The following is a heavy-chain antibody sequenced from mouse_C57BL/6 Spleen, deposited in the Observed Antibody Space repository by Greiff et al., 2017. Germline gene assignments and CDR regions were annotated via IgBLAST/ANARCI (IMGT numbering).Heavy chain of an antibody. J-gene: IGHJ2*01. CDR1: GYSFTDYN. CDR3: ARESLSVVASDYFDY. V-gene: IGHV1-39*01. Sequence: EVKLMESGPELVKPGASVKISCKASGYSFTDYNMNWVKQSNGKSLEWIGVINPNYGTTSYNQKFKGKATLTVDQSSSTAYMQLNSLTSEDSAVYYWARESLSVVASDYFDYWGQGTTLTVSS. D-gene: IGHD1-1*01. CDR2: INPNYGTT.